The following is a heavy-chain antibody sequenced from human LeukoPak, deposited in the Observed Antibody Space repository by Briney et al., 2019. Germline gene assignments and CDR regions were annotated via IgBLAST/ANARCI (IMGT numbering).Heavy chain of an antibody. Sequence: GGSLRHSCAASGFTFSSYSMNWVRQAPGKGLEWVSSISSSSSYIYYADSVKGRFTISRDNAKNSLYLQMNSLRAEDTAVYYCARDKIREDYYYGMDVWGQGTTVTVSS. V-gene: IGHV3-21*01. CDR3: ARDKIREDYYYGMDV. J-gene: IGHJ6*02. D-gene: IGHD5-24*01. CDR2: ISSSSSYI. CDR1: GFTFSSYS.